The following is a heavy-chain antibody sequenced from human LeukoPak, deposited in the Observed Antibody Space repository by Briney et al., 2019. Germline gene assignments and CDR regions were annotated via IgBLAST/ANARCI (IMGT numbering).Heavy chain of an antibody. CDR3: ERLSNGRYFDYIFVH. CDR1: GGSVSSYEYY. V-gene: IGHV4-39*01. Sequence: PSETLSPTCTVSGGSVSSYEYYWGWIRHPPGKGLEWIGNTYYSGSTYYNPSLKSRLIMSVDTSKNQFSLKMSSVTAADTAVYYCERLSNGRYFDYIFVHWRQGALVTVSS. CDR2: TYYSGST. D-gene: IGHD3-9*01. J-gene: IGHJ4*02.